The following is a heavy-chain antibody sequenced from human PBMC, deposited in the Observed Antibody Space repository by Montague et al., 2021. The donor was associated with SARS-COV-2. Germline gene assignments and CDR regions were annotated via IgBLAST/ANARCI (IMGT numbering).Heavy chain of an antibody. V-gene: IGHV4-59*08. CDR1: GGSIISYY. J-gene: IGHJ4*02. CDR3: ARRGGWPYFDF. CDR2: IYSTGSS. Sequence: SETLSLTCTVSGGSIISYYWRWIRQYPGKRLEWIGYIYSTGSSDYNPSLESRVTMSIDMSKNQFSLNLTSVTAADTAVYYCARRGGWPYFDFWSQGTLVTVSS. D-gene: IGHD6-19*01.